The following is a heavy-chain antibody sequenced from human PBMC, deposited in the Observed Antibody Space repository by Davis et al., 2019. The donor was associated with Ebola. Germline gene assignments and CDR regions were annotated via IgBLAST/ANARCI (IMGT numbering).Heavy chain of an antibody. D-gene: IGHD6-13*01. V-gene: IGHV3-7*03. J-gene: IGHJ4*02. CDR3: ARARHSSTWFLGDFDY. CDR2: IKQDGSEK. Sequence: PGGSLRLSCAASGFTFSSYWMSWVRQAPGKGLEWVANIKQDGSEKYYVDSVKGRFTISRDNAKNSLYLPMNSPRAEDTAVYYCARARHSSTWFLGDFDYWGQGTLVTVSS. CDR1: GFTFSSYW.